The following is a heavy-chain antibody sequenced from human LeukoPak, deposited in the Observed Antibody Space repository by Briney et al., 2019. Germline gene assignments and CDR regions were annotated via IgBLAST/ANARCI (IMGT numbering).Heavy chain of an antibody. Sequence: GGSLRLSCAASGFTFSSYAMSWVRQAPGKGLEWVSAISGSGGSTYYADSVKGRFTISRDNSKSTLYLQMNSLRAEDTAVYYCAKPHRDGYIVGYFDYWGQGTLVTVSS. CDR1: GFTFSSYA. J-gene: IGHJ4*02. V-gene: IGHV3-23*01. CDR3: AKPHRDGYIVGYFDY. D-gene: IGHD5-24*01. CDR2: ISGSGGST.